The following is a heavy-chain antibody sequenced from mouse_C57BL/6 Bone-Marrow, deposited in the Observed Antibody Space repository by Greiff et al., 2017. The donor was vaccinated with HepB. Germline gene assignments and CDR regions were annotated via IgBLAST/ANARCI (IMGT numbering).Heavy chain of an antibody. D-gene: IGHD4-1*01. Sequence: QVQLQQPGAELVMPGASVKLSCKASGYTFTSYWMHWVKQRPGQGLEWIGEIDPSDSYTNYNQKFKGKSTLTVDKSSSTAYMQLSSLTSEDSAVYYCARASWEWRFDYWGQGTTLTVSS. CDR1: GYTFTSYW. CDR2: IDPSDSYT. V-gene: IGHV1-69*01. CDR3: ARASWEWRFDY. J-gene: IGHJ2*01.